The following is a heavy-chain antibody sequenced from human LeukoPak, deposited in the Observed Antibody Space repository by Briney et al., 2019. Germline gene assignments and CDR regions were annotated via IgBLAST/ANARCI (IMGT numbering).Heavy chain of an antibody. D-gene: IGHD2-21*01. J-gene: IGHJ5*02. CDR1: GFTFSSYA. CDR3: ARDGYCGGDCYSNWFDP. V-gene: IGHV3-30-3*01. CDR2: ISYDGSNK. Sequence: GRSLRLSCAASGFTFSSYAMHWVRQAPGKGLGWVAVISYDGSNKYYADSVKGRFTISRDNSKNTLYLQMNSLRAEDTAVYYCARDGYCGGDCYSNWFDPWGQGTLVTVSS.